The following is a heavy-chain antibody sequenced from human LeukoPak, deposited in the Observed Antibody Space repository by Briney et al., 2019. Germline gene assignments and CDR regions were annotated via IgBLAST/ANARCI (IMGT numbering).Heavy chain of an antibody. J-gene: IGHJ4*02. CDR1: GGSISSYY. Sequence: PSETLSLTCTVSGGSISSYYWSWIRQPAGKGLEWIGHIYSSGSTNYNPSLKSRVTMSVDTSKNQFSLKLSSVTAADTAVYYCARDVDSSGYCFFDYWGQGTLVTVSS. D-gene: IGHD3-22*01. CDR2: IYSSGST. V-gene: IGHV4-4*07. CDR3: ARDVDSSGYCFFDY.